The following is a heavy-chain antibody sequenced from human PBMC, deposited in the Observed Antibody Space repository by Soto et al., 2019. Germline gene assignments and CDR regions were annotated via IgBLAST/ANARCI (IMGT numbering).Heavy chain of an antibody. V-gene: IGHV1-69*13. CDR1: GGTFSSYA. J-gene: IGHJ4*02. CDR2: IIPIFGTA. Sequence: RASVKVSCKASGGTFSSYAISWVRQAPGQGLEWMGGIIPIFGTANYAQKFQGRVTITADESTSTAYMELSSLRSEDTAVYYCAREAVCSSTSCQIGYWGQGTLVTVSS. CDR3: AREAVCSSTSCQIGY. D-gene: IGHD2-2*01.